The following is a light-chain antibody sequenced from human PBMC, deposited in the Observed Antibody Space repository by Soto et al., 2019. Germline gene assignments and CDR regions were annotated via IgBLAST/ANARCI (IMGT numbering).Light chain of an antibody. CDR1: QSLSGNY. V-gene: IGKV3-11*01. Sequence: NVLTHSPCTLSLSPVQRATLSCRASQSLSGNYLAWYQQKPGQAPRVLIYDASNRATGIPARFSGSGSGTDFTLTISSLEPEDFAVYYCQHWTFGQGTKVDIK. CDR3: QHWT. J-gene: IGKJ1*01. CDR2: DAS.